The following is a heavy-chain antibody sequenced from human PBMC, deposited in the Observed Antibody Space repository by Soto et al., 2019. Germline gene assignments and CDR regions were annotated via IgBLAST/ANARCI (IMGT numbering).Heavy chain of an antibody. D-gene: IGHD3-10*01. Sequence: GGSLRLSCAASGFTFNNYAMNWVRQAPGKRLEWVSGISGESEKIYYADAVKGRFTISRDNSNNTLYLKMNSLRAEETAVYYCARHVLLWSGQLPEYGMDVWGQGTTVTVSS. CDR1: GFTFNNYA. J-gene: IGHJ6*02. V-gene: IGHV3-23*01. CDR3: ARHVLLWSGQLPEYGMDV. CDR2: ISGESEKI.